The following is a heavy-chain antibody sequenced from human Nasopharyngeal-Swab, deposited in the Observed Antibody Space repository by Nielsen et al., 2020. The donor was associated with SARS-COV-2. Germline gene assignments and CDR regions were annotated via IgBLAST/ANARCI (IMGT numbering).Heavy chain of an antibody. J-gene: IGHJ4*02. D-gene: IGHD2-15*01. V-gene: IGHV3-21*01. CDR3: AKDGGDGGPFDY. Sequence: QPPGKGLEWVSSISSSSSYIYYADSVKGRFTISRDNAKNSLYLQMNSLRAEDTAVYYCAKDGGDGGPFDYWGQGTLVTVSS. CDR2: ISSSSSYI.